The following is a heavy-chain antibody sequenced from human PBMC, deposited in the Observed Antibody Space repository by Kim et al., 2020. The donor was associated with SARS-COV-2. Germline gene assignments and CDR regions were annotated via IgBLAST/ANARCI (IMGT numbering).Heavy chain of an antibody. J-gene: IGHJ4*02. V-gene: IGHV4-59*08. Sequence: SETLSLTCTVSGGSISSYYWSWIRQPPGKGLEWIGYIYYSGSTNYNPSLKSRVTISVDTSKNQFSLKLSSVTAADTAVYYCATFRGWYRPFDYWGQGTLVTVSS. D-gene: IGHD6-19*01. CDR2: IYYSGST. CDR3: ATFRGWYRPFDY. CDR1: GGSISSYY.